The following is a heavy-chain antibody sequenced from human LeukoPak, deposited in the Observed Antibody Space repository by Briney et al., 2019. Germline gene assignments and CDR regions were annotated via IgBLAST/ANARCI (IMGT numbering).Heavy chain of an antibody. Sequence: GGSLRLSCAASGFTFSSYAMSWVRQAPGKGLEWVSGISGSGGSADYADSVKGRFTISRDNSKNTLYLQMNSLRAEDTAVYYCARGLVVGTPIDYWGQGTLVTVSS. J-gene: IGHJ4*02. CDR1: GFTFSSYA. D-gene: IGHD2-15*01. CDR3: ARGLVVGTPIDY. V-gene: IGHV3-23*01. CDR2: ISGSGGSA.